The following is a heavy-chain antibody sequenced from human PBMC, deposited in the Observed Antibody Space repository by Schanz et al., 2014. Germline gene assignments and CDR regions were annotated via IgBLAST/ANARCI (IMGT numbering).Heavy chain of an antibody. J-gene: IGHJ4*02. Sequence: QLQLVQSGAEVKKPGSSVKVSCKLSGGTFSSYTISWMRQAPGQGLEWMGKIIPVLNIAIYAQRFQGRVSITADTSTNTAYMELSSLTSEDTAVYYCARDGVDAAAGGNYWGQGTLVTVSS. CDR2: IIPVLNIA. D-gene: IGHD6-13*01. CDR1: GGTFSSYT. V-gene: IGHV1-69*08. CDR3: ARDGVDAAAGGNY.